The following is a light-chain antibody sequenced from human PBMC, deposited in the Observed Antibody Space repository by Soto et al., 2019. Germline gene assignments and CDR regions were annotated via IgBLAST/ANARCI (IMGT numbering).Light chain of an antibody. CDR2: AAS. CDR1: QSISSY. V-gene: IGKV1-39*01. Sequence: DIQMTQSPSSLSAAVVDRVTITCRASQSISSYLNWYQQKPGKAPKLLIYAASSLQSGVPSRFSGSGSGTDFTITISSLQPEDFATYYCQQSYSTPPWTFGQGTTVEIK. J-gene: IGKJ1*01. CDR3: QQSYSTPPWT.